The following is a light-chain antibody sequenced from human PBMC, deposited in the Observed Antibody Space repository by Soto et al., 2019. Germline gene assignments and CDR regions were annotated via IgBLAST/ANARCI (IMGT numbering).Light chain of an antibody. CDR2: DAS. Sequence: TVLTQSPATLSLSPGERATLSCRASQSISSYLAWYQQKPGQAPRLLIYDASIKATGIPARFSGSGSGTDFTLMISSLEPEDFAVYYCQQRFTWPSFGPGTKVDIK. CDR1: QSISSY. J-gene: IGKJ3*01. CDR3: QQRFTWPS. V-gene: IGKV3-11*01.